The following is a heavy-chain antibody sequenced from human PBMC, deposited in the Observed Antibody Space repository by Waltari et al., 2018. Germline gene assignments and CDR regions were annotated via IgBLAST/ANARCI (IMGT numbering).Heavy chain of an antibody. V-gene: IGHV4-38-2*02. Sequence: VQLQESGPGLVKPSETLSLTCAVSGYSISSGYYWGWIRQPPGKGLEWIGSIYHSGSTYYNPSLKSRVTISVDTSKNQFSLKLSSVTAADTAVYYCARENDGDGNYWGQGTLVTVSS. J-gene: IGHJ4*02. CDR3: ARENDGDGNY. CDR1: GYSISSGYY. CDR2: IYHSGST. D-gene: IGHD4-17*01.